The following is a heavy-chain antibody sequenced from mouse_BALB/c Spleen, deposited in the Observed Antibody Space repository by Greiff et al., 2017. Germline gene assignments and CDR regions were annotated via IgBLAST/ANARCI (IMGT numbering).Heavy chain of an antibody. CDR1: GYTFTDYE. D-gene: IGHD2-4*01. J-gene: IGHJ4*01. CDR2: IDPETGGT. Sequence: QVQLQQSGAELVRPGASVTLSCKASGYTFTDYEMHWVKQTPVHGLEWIGAIDPETGGTAYNQKFKGKATLTADKSSSTAYMELRSLTSEDSAVYYCARYDYDYDRHAMDYWGQGTSVTVSS. V-gene: IGHV1-15*01. CDR3: ARYDYDYDRHAMDY.